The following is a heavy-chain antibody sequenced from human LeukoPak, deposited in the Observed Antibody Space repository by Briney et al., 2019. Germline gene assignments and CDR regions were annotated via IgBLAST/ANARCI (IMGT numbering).Heavy chain of an antibody. CDR2: ISGSGGNT. V-gene: IGHV3-23*01. Sequence: GGSLRLSCAASGFTFSNYAMSWVRQAPGKGLEWVSSISGSGGNTYYADSVKGRFTISRDNSKNTLYLQMNSLRAEDTAIYYCANPPTATSFDYWGQGTLVTVSS. J-gene: IGHJ4*02. D-gene: IGHD4-11*01. CDR1: GFTFSNYA. CDR3: ANPPTATSFDY.